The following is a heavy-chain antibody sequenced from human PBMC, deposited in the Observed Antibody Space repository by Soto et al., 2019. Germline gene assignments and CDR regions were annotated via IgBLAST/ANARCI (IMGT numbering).Heavy chain of an antibody. D-gene: IGHD2-21*01. CDR1: GFSLSTTGVG. CDR3: VQSRCGGDCLQSYSSHSYYGLDV. Sequence: SGPTLVNPTQTLTLTCTFSGFSLSTTGVGVGWIRQPPGKALEWLALIYWDDDKRYNPSLKSRPTITKDTSKNQVVLTMTNMDPVDTATYYCVQSRCGGDCLQSYSSHSYYGLDVWGQGTTVTVSS. V-gene: IGHV2-5*02. CDR2: IYWDDDK. J-gene: IGHJ6*02.